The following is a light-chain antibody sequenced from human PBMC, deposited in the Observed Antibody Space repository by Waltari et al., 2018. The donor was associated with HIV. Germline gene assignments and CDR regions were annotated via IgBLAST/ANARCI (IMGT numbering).Light chain of an antibody. CDR2: SNN. V-gene: IGLV1-44*01. CDR1: SSNIGSNT. Sequence: QSVLTQPPSASGTPGQRVTISCSGSSSNIGSNTVNWYQQLPGTAPNLLIYSNNQRPSGAPDRFTGSKSGTSASLAIRGLQSEDEADYYCAAWDDSLNGVVFGGGTKLTVL. J-gene: IGLJ2*01. CDR3: AAWDDSLNGVV.